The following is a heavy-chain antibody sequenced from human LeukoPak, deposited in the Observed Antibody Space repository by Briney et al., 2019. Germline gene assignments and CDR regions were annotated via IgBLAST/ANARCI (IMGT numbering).Heavy chain of an antibody. J-gene: IGHJ4*02. V-gene: IGHV1-2*02. Sequence: GASVKVSCKASGYTFTGYYMHWVRQAPGQGLEWMGWINPNSGGTNYAQKFQGRVTTTRDTSISTAYMELSRLRSDDTAVYYCAREELGYCSSTSCYNDYWGQGTLVTVSS. CDR2: INPNSGGT. CDR1: GYTFTGYY. CDR3: AREELGYCSSTSCYNDY. D-gene: IGHD2-2*02.